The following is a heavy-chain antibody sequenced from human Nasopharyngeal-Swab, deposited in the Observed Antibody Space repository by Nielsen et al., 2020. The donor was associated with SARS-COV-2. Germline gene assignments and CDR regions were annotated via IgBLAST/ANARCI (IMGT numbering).Heavy chain of an antibody. J-gene: IGHJ4*02. D-gene: IGHD3-10*01. CDR3: VRELHGGCFDY. CDR2: SNPTGDT. CDR1: GYIFINYY. V-gene: IGHV1-46*01. Sequence: ASVKVSCNASGYIFINYYIHWVRQATAQGLEWLGVSNPTGDTNYAQKFRGRVTMTRDTSASTVYMDLSSLGSEDPAVYYCVRELHGGCFDYWGQGTLITVSS.